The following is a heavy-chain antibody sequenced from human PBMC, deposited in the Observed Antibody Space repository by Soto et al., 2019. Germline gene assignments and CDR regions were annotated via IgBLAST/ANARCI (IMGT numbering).Heavy chain of an antibody. J-gene: IGHJ4*02. CDR3: ARFLFGRVESLLGFDY. CDR2: VYHTGST. Sequence: PSETLSLTCAVSGVSIISSNWWSFVRQPPGKGLEWIGEVYHTGSTNYNPSLKSRVTISLDNSKNQFSLKLSSVTAADTAVYYCARFLFGRVESLLGFDYWGQGALVTVSS. D-gene: IGHD3-16*02. V-gene: IGHV4-4*02. CDR1: GVSIISSNW.